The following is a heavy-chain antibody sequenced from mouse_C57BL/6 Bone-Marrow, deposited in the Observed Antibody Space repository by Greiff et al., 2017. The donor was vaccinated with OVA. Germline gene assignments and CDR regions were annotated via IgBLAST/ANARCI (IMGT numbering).Heavy chain of an antibody. Sequence: QVQLKESGAELVRPGTSVKMSCKASGYTFTNYWIGWAKQRPGHGLEWIGDIYPGGGYTNYNEKFKGKATLTADKSSSTAYTQFSSLTSEDSAIYYCARSAITTLDYWGQGTTLTVSS. CDR1: GYTFTNYW. V-gene: IGHV1-63*01. J-gene: IGHJ2*01. CDR2: IYPGGGYT. D-gene: IGHD1-2*01. CDR3: ARSAITTLDY.